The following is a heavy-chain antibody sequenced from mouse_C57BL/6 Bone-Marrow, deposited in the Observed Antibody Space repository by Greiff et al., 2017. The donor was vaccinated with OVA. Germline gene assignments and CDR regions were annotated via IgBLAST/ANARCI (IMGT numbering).Heavy chain of an antibody. V-gene: IGHV1-69*01. J-gene: IGHJ1*03. Sequence: QVQLQQPGAELVMPGASVKLSCKASGYTFTSYWMHWVKQRPGQGLEWIGEIDPSDSYTNYNQKFKGKSTLTVDKSSSTAYMQLSSLTSEDSAVYYCAIGPLRDWYFDVWGTGTTVTVSS. CDR2: IDPSDSYT. D-gene: IGHD1-1*01. CDR3: AIGPLRDWYFDV. CDR1: GYTFTSYW.